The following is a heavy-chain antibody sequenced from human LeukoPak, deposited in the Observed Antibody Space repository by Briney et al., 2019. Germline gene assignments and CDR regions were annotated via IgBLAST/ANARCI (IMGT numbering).Heavy chain of an antibody. D-gene: IGHD3-16*02. V-gene: IGHV1-18*01. J-gene: IGHJ1*01. CDR3: ARGLLTFGGVIGGPQALEYFQH. CDR2: SSPYNGKT. Sequence: ASVKVSCKASGYTFTNYGISWVRQAPGQGLEWMGWSSPYNGKTNYAQRLQGRVTMTTDTSTSTAYMELRSLRSDDTAMYYCARGLLTFGGVIGGPQALEYFQHWGQGTLVTVSS. CDR1: GYTFTNYG.